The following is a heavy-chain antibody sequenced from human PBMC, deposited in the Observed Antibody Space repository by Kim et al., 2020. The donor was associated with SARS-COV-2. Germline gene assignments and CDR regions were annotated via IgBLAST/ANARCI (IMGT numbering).Heavy chain of an antibody. Sequence: SETLSLTCAVSGGSISSSYWWSWVRQPPGKGLEWIGEIYHSGSTNYNPSLKSRVTISVDKSKNQFSLKLSSVTAADTAVYYCARNRIAAATPYGMDVWGQGTTVTVSS. CDR3: ARNRIAAATPYGMDV. V-gene: IGHV4-4*02. D-gene: IGHD6-13*01. J-gene: IGHJ6*02. CDR2: IYHSGST. CDR1: GGSISSSYW.